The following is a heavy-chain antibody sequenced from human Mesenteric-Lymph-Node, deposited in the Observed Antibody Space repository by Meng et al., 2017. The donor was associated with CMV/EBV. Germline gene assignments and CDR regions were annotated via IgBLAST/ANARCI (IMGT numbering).Heavy chain of an antibody. CDR1: GGSFSGYY. CDR2: INHSGST. D-gene: IGHD3-16*01. J-gene: IGHJ5*02. Sequence: LSLSCAVYGGSFSGYYWSWIRQPPGKGLEWIGEINHSGSTNYNPSLKSRVTISVDTSKNQFSLKLSSVTAADTAVYYCARGPGSWGSWGQGTLVTVSS. CDR3: ARGPGSWGS. V-gene: IGHV4-34*01.